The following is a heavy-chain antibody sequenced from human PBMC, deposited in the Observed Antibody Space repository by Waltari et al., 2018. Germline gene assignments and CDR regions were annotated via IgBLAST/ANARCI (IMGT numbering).Heavy chain of an antibody. CDR2: VYYDGSTK. V-gene: IGHV3-33*01. J-gene: IGHJ4*02. Sequence: VQLVESGGGVVQPGRSLRHSCEASVFIFSNYGMHWVRQAPGKGLEWVAVVYYDGSTKHYADSVKGRFTISRDNSKNTLNLEMNSLRAEDTAVYFCARCGRGVDSSASCLDHWGQGTLVTVSS. CDR1: VFIFSNYG. D-gene: IGHD1-1*01. CDR3: ARCGRGVDSSASCLDH.